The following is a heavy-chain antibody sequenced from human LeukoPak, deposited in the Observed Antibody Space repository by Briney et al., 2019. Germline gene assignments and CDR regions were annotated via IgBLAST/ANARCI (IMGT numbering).Heavy chain of an antibody. J-gene: IGHJ4*02. V-gene: IGHV1-18*01. D-gene: IGHD3-10*01. CDR1: GYIFSSYG. Sequence: ASVKVSCKASGYIFSSYGITWVRQAPGQGLEWMGWISGYNGNTNYAQKLQGRVTMTTDTSTSTAYMELRSLRSDDTAVYYCARSTGSGSYRAPFDYWGQGTLVTVSS. CDR3: ARSTGSGSYRAPFDY. CDR2: ISGYNGNT.